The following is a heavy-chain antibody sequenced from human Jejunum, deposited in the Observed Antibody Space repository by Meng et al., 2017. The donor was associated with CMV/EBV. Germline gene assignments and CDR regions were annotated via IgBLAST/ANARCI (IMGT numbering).Heavy chain of an antibody. CDR2: IRGNGHFT. CDR3: AKNLKYYYDSSAHYPSAW. J-gene: IGHJ4*02. V-gene: IGHV3-23*01. D-gene: IGHD3-22*01. Sequence: VISWVAPGPGGGPGWASAIRGNGHFTSYPDSVKGPFPLSRDQSKNTLYLQMNRLRAEDTAVYYRAKNLKYYYDSSAHYPSAWWGQGTLVTVSS. CDR1: V.